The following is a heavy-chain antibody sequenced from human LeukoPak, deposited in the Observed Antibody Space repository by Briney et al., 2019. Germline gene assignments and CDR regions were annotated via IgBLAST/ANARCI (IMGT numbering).Heavy chain of an antibody. CDR2: ISVSGGDT. Sequence: PGGSLRLSCAASGFTFSSFAMSWVRQAPGKGLEWVSVISVSGGDTYSADSVKGRFTISRDISKNILYLQMNSLRAEDTAVYYCATDRGWRTSGYYLYYFEYWGQGTLVTYSS. D-gene: IGHD3-3*01. CDR3: ATDRGWRTSGYYLYYFEY. V-gene: IGHV3-23*01. J-gene: IGHJ4*02. CDR1: GFTFSSFA.